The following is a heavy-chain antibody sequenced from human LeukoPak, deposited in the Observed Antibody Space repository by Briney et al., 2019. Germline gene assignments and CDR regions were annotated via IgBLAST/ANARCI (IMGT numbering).Heavy chain of an antibody. Sequence: SETLSLTCTVSGGSISSGGYYWSWIRQPPGTGLEWIGYIFYSGSTNYNPSLKSRVTISVDTSKNQFSLKLSSVTAADTAVYYCARALYYGSGSYPPRYYYGMDVWGQGTTVTVSS. CDR2: IFYSGST. CDR1: GGSISSGGYY. CDR3: ARALYYGSGSYPPRYYYGMDV. J-gene: IGHJ6*02. D-gene: IGHD3-10*01. V-gene: IGHV4-61*08.